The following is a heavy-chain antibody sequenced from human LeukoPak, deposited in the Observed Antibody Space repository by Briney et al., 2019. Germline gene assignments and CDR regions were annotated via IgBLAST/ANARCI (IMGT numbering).Heavy chain of an antibody. CDR2: MSGSGDST. Sequence: GGSLRLSCAASGFTFSSYAMSWVRQAPGKGLEWVSTMSGSGDSTYYADSVKGRFTISRDNSRNTLYLQMNSLRAEDTAVYYCARDSITFGGVIAPIDYWGQGTLVTVSS. J-gene: IGHJ4*02. CDR1: GFTFSSYA. V-gene: IGHV3-23*01. D-gene: IGHD3-16*02. CDR3: ARDSITFGGVIAPIDY.